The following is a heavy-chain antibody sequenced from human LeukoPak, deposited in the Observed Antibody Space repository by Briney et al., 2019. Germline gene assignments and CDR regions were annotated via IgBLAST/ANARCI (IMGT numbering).Heavy chain of an antibody. CDR1: GFTVSSNY. V-gene: IGHV3-66*02. D-gene: IGHD4-23*01. J-gene: IGHJ5*02. CDR2: IYSGGST. Sequence: PGGSLRLSGAASGFTVSSNYMSWVRQAPGKGLEWVSVIYSGGSTYYADSMKGRFTISRDNSKNTLYLQMNSLRAEDTAVYYCARLRWGDWFDPWGQGTLVTVSS. CDR3: ARLRWGDWFDP.